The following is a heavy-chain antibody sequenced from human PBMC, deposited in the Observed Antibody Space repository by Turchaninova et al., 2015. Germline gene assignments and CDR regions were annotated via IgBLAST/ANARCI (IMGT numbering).Heavy chain of an antibody. CDR1: GFTCSSYW. D-gene: IGHD6-13*01. V-gene: IGHV3-74*02. CDR2: IQSDGCST. Sequence: EVQLVESGGGLVQPGGPLRLSCGAFGFTCSSYWMHLFRQAPGNGLVWVSRIQSDGCSTYYTDSVKGRFTISRDNAQNTLYLQMNSLRAEDTAVYYCARGAVGTRNAFDIWGQGTMVTVSS. J-gene: IGHJ3*02. CDR3: ARGAVGTRNAFDI.